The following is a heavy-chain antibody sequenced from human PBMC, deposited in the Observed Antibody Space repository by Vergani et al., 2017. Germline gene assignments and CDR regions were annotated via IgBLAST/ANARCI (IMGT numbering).Heavy chain of an antibody. Sequence: QVQLQQWGAGLLKPSETLSLTCAVYGGSFSGYYWSWIRQPPGKGLEWIGSIYYSGSTYYNPSLKSRVTISVDTSKNQFSLKLSSVTAADTAVYYCARLTYDSSHWGQGTLVTVSS. V-gene: IGHV4-34*01. CDR2: IYYSGST. D-gene: IGHD3-22*01. J-gene: IGHJ4*02. CDR1: GGSFSGYY. CDR3: ARLTYDSSH.